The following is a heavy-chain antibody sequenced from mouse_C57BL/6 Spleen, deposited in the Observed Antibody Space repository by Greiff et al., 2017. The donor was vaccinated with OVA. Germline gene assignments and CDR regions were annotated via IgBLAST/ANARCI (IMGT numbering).Heavy chain of an antibody. D-gene: IGHD1-1*01. CDR2: IHPNSGST. V-gene: IGHV1-64*01. CDR3: ASGLSDYGSSPNWYFDV. J-gene: IGHJ1*03. Sequence: VQLQQPGAELVKPGASVKLSCKASGYTFTSYWMHWVKQRPGQGLEWIGMIHPNSGSTNYNEKFKSKATLTVDKSSSTAYMQLSSLTSEDSAVYYCASGLSDYGSSPNWYFDVWGTGTTVTVSS. CDR1: GYTFTSYW.